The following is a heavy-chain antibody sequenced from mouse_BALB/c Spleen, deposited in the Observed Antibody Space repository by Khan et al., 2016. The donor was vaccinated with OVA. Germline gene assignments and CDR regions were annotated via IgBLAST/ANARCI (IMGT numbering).Heavy chain of an antibody. CDR1: GYTFKDYV. V-gene: IGHV9-3-1*01. CDR3: VRVHGVY. J-gene: IGHJ2*01. Sequence: QIQLVQSGPELKKPGEPVKISCKAFGYTFKDYVMNWVKQSPGEGLKWMGWMNTYTGEPTYADDLEGRFAFSLETSDNTAYLQISILKDEDTATYVLVRVHGVYWGQGTALTVSS. CDR2: MNTYTGEP.